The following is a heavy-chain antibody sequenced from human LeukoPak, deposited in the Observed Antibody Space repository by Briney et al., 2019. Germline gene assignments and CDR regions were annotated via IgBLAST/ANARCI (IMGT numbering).Heavy chain of an antibody. D-gene: IGHD3-16*01. J-gene: IGHJ6*02. V-gene: IGHV3-7*03. CDR3: ARGGGLDV. Sequence: GGSLRLSCAASGFIFSQYSMNWARQAPGKGLEWVASINHNGNVNYYVDSVKGRFTISRDNAKNSLYLQMSNLRAEDTDVYFCARGGGLDVWGQGATVTVSS. CDR1: GFIFSQYS. CDR2: INHNGNVN.